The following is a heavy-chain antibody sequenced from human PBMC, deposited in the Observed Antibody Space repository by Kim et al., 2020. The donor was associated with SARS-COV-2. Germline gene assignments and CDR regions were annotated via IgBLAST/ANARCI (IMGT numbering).Heavy chain of an antibody. CDR3: ARGGYYGSGSHNWFDP. V-gene: IGHV1-69*01. J-gene: IGHJ5*02. D-gene: IGHD3-10*01. Sequence: KFTGRVTITADESTSTAYMALSSLRSEDTAVYYCARGGYYGSGSHNWFDPWGQGTLVTVSS.